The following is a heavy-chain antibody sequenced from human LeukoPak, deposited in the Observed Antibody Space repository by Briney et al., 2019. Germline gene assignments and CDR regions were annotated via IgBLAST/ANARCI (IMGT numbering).Heavy chain of an antibody. V-gene: IGHV1-18*01. CDR3: ARDSATYYDFWSGYSGFDY. Sequence: ASVKVSCKASGYTFTSYGSSWVRQAPGQGLEGMGWISAYNGNTNYAQKLQGRVTMTTDTSTSTAYMELRSLRSDDTAVYYCARDSATYYDFWSGYSGFDYWGQGTLVTVSS. D-gene: IGHD3-3*01. J-gene: IGHJ4*02. CDR1: GYTFTSYG. CDR2: ISAYNGNT.